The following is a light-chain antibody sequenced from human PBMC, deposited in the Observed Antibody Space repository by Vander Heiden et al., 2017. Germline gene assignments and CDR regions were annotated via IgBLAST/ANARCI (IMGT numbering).Light chain of an antibody. V-gene: IGKV1-39*01. CDR1: QNINNY. CDR3: QQNNRPHT. Sequence: DIQMTQSPSSLSASIGDRVTITCRASQNINNYVNWYQQQPGKAPKLLLFAASNLQSGVPSRFSGSGSGRDFTLTISSLHPEDFATYYCQQNNRPHTFGQGTKLEI. J-gene: IGKJ2*01. CDR2: AAS.